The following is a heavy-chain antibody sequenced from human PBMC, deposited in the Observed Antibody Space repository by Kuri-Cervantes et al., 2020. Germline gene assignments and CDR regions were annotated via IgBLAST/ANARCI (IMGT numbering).Heavy chain of an antibody. V-gene: IGHV3-23*01. CDR3: AKGGGWYNDIWSSYSKVYYFDY. CDR2: ISGSGGTI. J-gene: IGHJ4*02. D-gene: IGHD3-3*01. CDR1: VHIFNSYA. Sequence: GESLRLSCAASVHIFNSYAMSWVRLAPGKGREWVSAISGSGGTIYYADSEKARFNISRDNTKNTLYMKTNCLRAEHTAVYDCAKGGGWYNDIWSSYSKVYYFDYWGQGTLVTVSS.